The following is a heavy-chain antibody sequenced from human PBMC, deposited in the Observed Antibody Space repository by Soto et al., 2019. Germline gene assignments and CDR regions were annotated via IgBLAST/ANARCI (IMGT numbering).Heavy chain of an antibody. V-gene: IGHV3-30*18. CDR1: GFTFSSYG. D-gene: IGHD2-21*01. J-gene: IGHJ6*03. CDR3: AKDDYCLGDYYYYMGV. Sequence: QVQLVESGGGVVQAGRSLRLSCAASGFTFSSYGMHWVRQAPGKGLEWVAVISYDGSNKYYADSVKCRFTISRDNSKKSLYLQMNSLRAEDTAVYYCAKDDYCLGDYYYYMGVWGKGTTVTVSS. CDR2: ISYDGSNK.